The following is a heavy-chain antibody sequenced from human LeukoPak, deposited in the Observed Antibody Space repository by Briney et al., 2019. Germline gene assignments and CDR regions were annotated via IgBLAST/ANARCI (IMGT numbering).Heavy chain of an antibody. Sequence: ASVKVSCKASGYTFTGYYMHWVRQAPGQGLEWMGWINPNSGGTNYAQKFQGRVTMTRDTSISTAYMELSRLRSDDTAVYYCAASYGDYVLCFQHWGQGTLVTVSS. CDR2: INPNSGGT. V-gene: IGHV1-2*02. CDR3: AASYGDYVLCFQH. J-gene: IGHJ1*01. CDR1: GYTFTGYY. D-gene: IGHD4-17*01.